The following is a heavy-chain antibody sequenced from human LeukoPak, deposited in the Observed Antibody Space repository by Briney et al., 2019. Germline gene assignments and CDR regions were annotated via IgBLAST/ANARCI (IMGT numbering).Heavy chain of an antibody. V-gene: IGHV6-1*01. Sequence: SQTLSLTCAISGDSVSNNNVPWNWIRQSPSRGLEWLGRTYYRSKWYTDYAVSVRGRITINPDTSKNQFSLHLNSVTPEDTAVYYCARGTGATAYFDYWGQGTPVTVSS. CDR3: ARGTGATAYFDY. J-gene: IGHJ4*02. CDR1: GDSVSNNNVP. CDR2: TYYRSKWYT. D-gene: IGHD1-1*01.